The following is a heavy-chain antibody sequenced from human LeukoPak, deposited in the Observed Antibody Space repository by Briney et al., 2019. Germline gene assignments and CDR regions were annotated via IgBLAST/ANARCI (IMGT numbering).Heavy chain of an antibody. CDR1: GDSISSGDYY. J-gene: IGHJ4*02. CDR3: ARGRGGWFNNVIDY. V-gene: IGHV4-61*02. CDR2: ISSSGST. Sequence: SETLSLTCTVSGDSISSGDYYWRWLRQPAGKGLEWIGRISSSGSTNYNPSLKSRVTISVDTSKNQFSLKLSSVTAADTAVYYCARGRGGWFNNVIDYWGQGTLVTVSS. D-gene: IGHD6-19*01.